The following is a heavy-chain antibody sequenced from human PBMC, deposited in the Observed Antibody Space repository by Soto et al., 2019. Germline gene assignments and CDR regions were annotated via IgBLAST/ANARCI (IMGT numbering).Heavy chain of an antibody. CDR3: ARDLSMTYYRGVDV. CDR2: IHTRGNT. D-gene: IGHD2-21*01. J-gene: IGHJ6*02. V-gene: IGHV4-4*07. CDR1: GGSISGFY. Sequence: SETLSLTCTVSGGSISGFYWTWIRQPAGKGLEWIGYIHTRGNTKYNPSLNSRVTMSVDTSKNQFFLKLNSVTAADTAVYYCARDLSMTYYRGVDVWGQGTMVTVSS.